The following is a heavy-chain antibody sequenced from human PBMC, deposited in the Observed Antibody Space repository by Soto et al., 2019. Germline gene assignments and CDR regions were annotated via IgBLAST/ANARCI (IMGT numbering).Heavy chain of an antibody. CDR2: IWYDGSNK. CDR1: GFTFSSYG. J-gene: IGHJ6*02. Sequence: QVQLVESGGGVVQPGRSLRLSCAASGFTFSSYGMHWVRQAPGKGLEWVAVIWYDGSNKYYADSVKGRFTISRENSKNTLYLQMNSLRAEDTAVYYCARGQDTAMVWPRADYGMDVWGQGTTVTVSS. V-gene: IGHV3-33*01. D-gene: IGHD5-18*01. CDR3: ARGQDTAMVWPRADYGMDV.